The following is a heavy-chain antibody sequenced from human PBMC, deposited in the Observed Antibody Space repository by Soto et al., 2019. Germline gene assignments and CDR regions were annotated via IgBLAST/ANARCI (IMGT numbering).Heavy chain of an antibody. D-gene: IGHD6-13*01. Sequence: EVQLVESGGGLVQPGGSLRLSCAASGFTFSSYWMHWVRQAPGKGLVWVSRINSDGSSTSYADSVKGRFTISRDNAKNTLYLQMNSLRAEDTAVYYCARAPYSSSWYSVQGLDYWGQGTLVTVSS. V-gene: IGHV3-74*01. CDR2: INSDGSST. J-gene: IGHJ4*02. CDR1: GFTFSSYW. CDR3: ARAPYSSSWYSVQGLDY.